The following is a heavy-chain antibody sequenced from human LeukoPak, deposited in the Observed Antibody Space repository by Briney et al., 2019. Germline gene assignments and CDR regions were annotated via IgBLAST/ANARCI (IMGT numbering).Heavy chain of an antibody. CDR2: IKSISYGGTI. CDR3: TRTWPGNTCFNF. V-gene: IGHV3-15*01. D-gene: IGHD1-7*01. Sequence: GGSLRLSCATSGFIFNDAWMNWVRQAPGKGLEWLGRIKSISYGGTIDYAAPVKGRFTISRDDSKSTLYLQMDSLETEDTAVYYCTRTWPGNTCFNFWGQGTLVTVSS. CDR1: GFIFNDAW. J-gene: IGHJ4*02.